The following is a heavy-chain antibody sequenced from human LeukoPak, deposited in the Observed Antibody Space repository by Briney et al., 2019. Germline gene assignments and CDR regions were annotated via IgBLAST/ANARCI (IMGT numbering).Heavy chain of an antibody. V-gene: IGHV3-30*02. CDR3: AKDRGSSWTFDY. J-gene: IGHJ4*02. D-gene: IGHD6-13*01. CDR1: GFTFSSYG. CDR2: VRYDGSNK. Sequence: GGSLRLSCVASGFTFSSYGMHWVRQAPGKGLEWVALVRYDGSNKYYADSVKGRFTISRDNSKNTMYLQMNSLRVEDTAVYYCAKDRGSSWTFDYWGQGTLVTVSS.